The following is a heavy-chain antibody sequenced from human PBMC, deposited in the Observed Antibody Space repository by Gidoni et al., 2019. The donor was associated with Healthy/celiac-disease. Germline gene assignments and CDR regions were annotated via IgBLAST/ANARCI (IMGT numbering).Heavy chain of an antibody. Sequence: EVQLVESGGGLVQPGGSLRLSCAASGFTFRSYSMNWVRQAPGKGLEWVSYISSSSSTIYYADSVKCRFTISRDNAKNSLYLQMNSLRDEDTAVYYCARGSNYYDSSGYYYIGGGGMDVWGQGTTVTVSS. D-gene: IGHD3-22*01. J-gene: IGHJ6*02. CDR3: ARGSNYYDSSGYYYIGGGGMDV. CDR2: ISSSSSTI. CDR1: GFTFRSYS. V-gene: IGHV3-48*02.